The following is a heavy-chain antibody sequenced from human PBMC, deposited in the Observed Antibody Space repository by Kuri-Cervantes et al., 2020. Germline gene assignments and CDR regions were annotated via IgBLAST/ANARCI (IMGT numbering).Heavy chain of an antibody. V-gene: IGHV1-18*01. CDR2: ISAYNGDT. CDR3: ARPLTPRTLLY. D-gene: IGHD2-21*01. CDR1: GYTFTSYG. J-gene: IGHJ4*02. Sequence: ASVKVSCKASGYTFTSYGISWVRQAPGQGLEWMGWISAYNGDTNYAQKFQGRVTMTTDTSTSTAYMALRSLRTDDTAVYYCARPLTPRTLLYWGQGTLVTVSS.